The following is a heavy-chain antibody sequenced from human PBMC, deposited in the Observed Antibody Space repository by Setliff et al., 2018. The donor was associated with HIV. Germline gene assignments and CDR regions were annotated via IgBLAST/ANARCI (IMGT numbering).Heavy chain of an antibody. J-gene: IGHJ6*03. V-gene: IGHV3-23*01. CDR3: AKHECSGGCYYYMDV. Sequence: GGSLRLSCLGSGFTFGEYGMSWFRQAPGKGLEWVGFIRSRPFGGSTGYVDSVKGRFTISRDKSKNTLYLQLNSLRAEDTAVYYCAKHECSGGCYYYMDVWGKGIMVTVSS. CDR2: IRSRPFGGST. CDR1: GFTFGEYG. D-gene: IGHD2-15*01.